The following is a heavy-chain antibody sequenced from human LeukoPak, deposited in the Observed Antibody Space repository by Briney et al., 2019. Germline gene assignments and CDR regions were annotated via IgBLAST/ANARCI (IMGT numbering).Heavy chain of an antibody. J-gene: IGHJ4*02. Sequence: GGSLRLSCAASGFTFSSYWMSWVRQAPAKGLESVANIKEDGSEKYYVDSVKGRFTISRDNAKNSLYLQMNSLRAEDTAVYYCTRGACAFSSWGQGTLATVSS. D-gene: IGHD2-21*01. CDR2: IKEDGSEK. V-gene: IGHV3-7*05. CDR1: GFTFSSYW. CDR3: TRGACAFSS.